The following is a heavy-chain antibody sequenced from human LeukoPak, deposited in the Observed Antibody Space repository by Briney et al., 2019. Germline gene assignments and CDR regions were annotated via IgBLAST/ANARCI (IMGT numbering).Heavy chain of an antibody. CDR3: ARDIVGVTRAFGY. CDR2: IYYSGNT. D-gene: IGHD1-26*01. V-gene: IGHV4-59*01. Sequence: PSETLSLTYTVSGGSISSYYWSWIRQPPGKGLEWIGYIYYSGNTNYNPSLKSRVTMSVDTSKNQFSLKLNSVTAADTAVYYCARDIVGVTRAFGYWGQGTLATVSS. CDR1: GGSISSYY. J-gene: IGHJ4*02.